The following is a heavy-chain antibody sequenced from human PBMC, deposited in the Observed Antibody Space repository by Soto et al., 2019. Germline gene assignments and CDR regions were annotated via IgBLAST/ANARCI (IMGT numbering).Heavy chain of an antibody. CDR1: GFLVNSAY. V-gene: IGHV3-53*01. D-gene: IGHD5-18*01. J-gene: IGHJ4*02. Sequence: EVQLVESGGGLIPPGGSLRLSCAASGFLVNSAYMTWVQQAPGKGLEWLSMINSDGSTLYAESVKGRFTSSRDNSKNRLDLRMNSLRAEETAMYYCARSGYSFAWGYWGQGTLVIVTS. CDR2: INSDGST. CDR3: ARSGYSFAWGY.